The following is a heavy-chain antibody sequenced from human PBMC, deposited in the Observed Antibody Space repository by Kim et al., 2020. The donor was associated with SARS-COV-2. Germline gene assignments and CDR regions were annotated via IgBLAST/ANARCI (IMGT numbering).Heavy chain of an antibody. CDR2: IWYDGSNK. V-gene: IGHV3-33*08. J-gene: IGHJ6*02. D-gene: IGHD3-10*01. CDR3: ARPDGGITMVRGVIRGAYGMDV. Sequence: GGSLRLSCAASGFTFSSYGMHWVRQAPGKGLEWVAVIWYDGSNKYYADSVKGRFTISRDNSKNTLYLQMNSLRAEDTAVYYCARPDGGITMVRGVIRGAYGMDVWGQGTTVTVSS. CDR1: GFTFSSYG.